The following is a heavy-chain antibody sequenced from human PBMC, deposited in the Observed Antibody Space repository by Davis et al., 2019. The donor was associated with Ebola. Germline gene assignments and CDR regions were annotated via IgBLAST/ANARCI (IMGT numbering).Heavy chain of an antibody. D-gene: IGHD3-3*01. V-gene: IGHV3-33*01. Sequence: GESLKISCAASGFTFSSYGMHWVRQAPGKGLEWVAVIWYDGSNKYYADSVKGRFTISRDNSKNTLYLQMNSLRAEDTAVYYCARERYDFWSGYYTYYFDYWGQGTLVTVSS. J-gene: IGHJ4*02. CDR1: GFTFSSYG. CDR2: IWYDGSNK. CDR3: ARERYDFWSGYYTYYFDY.